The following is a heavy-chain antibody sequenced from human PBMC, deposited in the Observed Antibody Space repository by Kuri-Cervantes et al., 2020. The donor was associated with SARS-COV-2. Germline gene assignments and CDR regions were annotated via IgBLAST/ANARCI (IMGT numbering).Heavy chain of an antibody. D-gene: IGHD4-11*01. V-gene: IGHV4-34*01. Sequence: GSLRLSCAVYGGSFSGYYWSWIRQPPGKGLEWIGEINHSGSTNYNPSLKSRVTILVDTSKNQFSLKLSSVTAADTAVYYCAKGRTVTTLYYYYYYDMDVWGQGTTVTVSS. J-gene: IGHJ6*02. CDR3: AKGRTVTTLYYYYYYDMDV. CDR2: INHSGST. CDR1: GGSFSGYY.